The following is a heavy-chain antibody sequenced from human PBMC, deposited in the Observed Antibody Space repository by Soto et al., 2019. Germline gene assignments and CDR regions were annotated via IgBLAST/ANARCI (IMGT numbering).Heavy chain of an antibody. J-gene: IGHJ5*02. CDR2: TYYRSKWYN. Sequence: SQTLSLTCAISGDSVSRNSATWNWIRQSPSRGLEWLGRTYYRSKWYNAYAISVKSRITINPDTSKNQFSLQLSSVLPDDTAVYSCGRAHLGSDRYILEPFDPWGQGTLVTVSS. V-gene: IGHV6-1*01. D-gene: IGHD1-1*01. CDR3: GRAHLGSDRYILEPFDP. CDR1: GDSVSRNSAT.